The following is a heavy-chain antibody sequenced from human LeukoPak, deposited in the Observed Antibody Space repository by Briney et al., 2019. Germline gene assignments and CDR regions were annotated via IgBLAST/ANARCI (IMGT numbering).Heavy chain of an antibody. CDR2: ISGDGGST. V-gene: IGHV3-43*02. CDR1: GVTFSNYG. Sequence: GSLRLSCAASGVTFSNYGMNWVRQAPGKGLEWVSLISGDGGSTFYADSVRGRFTISRDNSKNSLSLQMSSLRSEDTALYFCVRESERSGWFDHWGQGTLVTVSS. D-gene: IGHD1-26*01. CDR3: VRESERSGWFDH. J-gene: IGHJ5*02.